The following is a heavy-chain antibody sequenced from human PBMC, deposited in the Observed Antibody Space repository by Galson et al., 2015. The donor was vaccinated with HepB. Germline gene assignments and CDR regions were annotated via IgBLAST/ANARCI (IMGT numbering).Heavy chain of an antibody. V-gene: IGHV3-49*04. CDR1: GFTFGDYG. J-gene: IGHJ4*02. Sequence: SLRLSCAGSGFTFGDYGMHWVRQAPGKGLEWVGFIRRTSYSGTTEYAASVKCRFTISRDDSTSSAYLQMNGLKTEDTAVYYCTRGLIYAPAGNYYWGQGTLVTVSS. CDR2: IRRTSYSGTT. CDR3: TRGLIYAPAGNYY. D-gene: IGHD3-9*01.